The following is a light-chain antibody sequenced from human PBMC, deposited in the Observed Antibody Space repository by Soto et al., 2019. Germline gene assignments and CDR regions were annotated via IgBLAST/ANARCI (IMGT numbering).Light chain of an antibody. CDR3: LQHNSYPFT. J-gene: IGKJ3*01. CDR1: QNINNY. CDR2: DAS. Sequence: DIQMTQSPSSLSASVGDRVTITCQASQNINNYLNWYQQKPGRAPKLLIYDASNLEAGVPSRFSGSRSGTEFTLTISSLQPEDFATYYCLQHNSYPFTFGPGTKVDIK. V-gene: IGKV1-33*01.